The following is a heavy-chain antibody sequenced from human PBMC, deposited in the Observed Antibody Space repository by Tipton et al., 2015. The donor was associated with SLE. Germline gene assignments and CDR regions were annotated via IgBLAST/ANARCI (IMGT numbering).Heavy chain of an antibody. V-gene: IGHV3-21*01. CDR1: GFTFTSYS. CDR2: ISSSGSYI. CDR3: ARDAAMTYYFDL. J-gene: IGHJ4*02. Sequence: SLRLSCAASGFTFTSYSMTWVRQAPGRGLEWVSSISSSGSYIYYRDSLKGRFTVSRDNADSSLYLQMSGLRAEDTAVYYCARDAAMTYYFDLWGQGTPVTVSS.